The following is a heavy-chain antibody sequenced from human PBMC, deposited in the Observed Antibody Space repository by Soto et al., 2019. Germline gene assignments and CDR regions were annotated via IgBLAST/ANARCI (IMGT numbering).Heavy chain of an antibody. Sequence: QVQLVQSGAEVKMPGSSVKVSCKASGGTFRSYAMNWVRQGPGQGLEWMGRIIPMLGTPNYAQKFQGRVKITADESSRTAYMELSSLRSDDTAVYYCARAVVITAAVYEYYGMDVWGQGTTVTVSS. CDR1: GGTFRSYA. CDR3: ARAVVITAAVYEYYGMDV. V-gene: IGHV1-69*01. CDR2: IIPMLGTP. D-gene: IGHD6-13*01. J-gene: IGHJ6*02.